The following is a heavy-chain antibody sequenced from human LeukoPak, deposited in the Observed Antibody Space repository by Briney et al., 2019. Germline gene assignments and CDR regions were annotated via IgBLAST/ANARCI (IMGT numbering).Heavy chain of an antibody. Sequence: GGSLKLSCAASGFIFSSYPMSWVRQAPGKGLEWVSAISGTAENTYYADSVKGRFSISRDNSRNTVHLQMNSLRPEDTAVYYCANQRGGFWGQGTLVTVSS. CDR1: GFIFSSYP. V-gene: IGHV3-23*01. CDR2: ISGTAENT. J-gene: IGHJ4*02. CDR3: ANQRGGF. D-gene: IGHD3-10*01.